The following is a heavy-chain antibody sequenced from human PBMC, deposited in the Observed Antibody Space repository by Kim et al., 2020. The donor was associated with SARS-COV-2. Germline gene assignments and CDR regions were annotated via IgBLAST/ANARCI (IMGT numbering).Heavy chain of an antibody. J-gene: IGHJ4*02. CDR1: GYNFNSYW. CDR3: ARRSEGYSRDVDY. D-gene: IGHD2-15*01. V-gene: IGHV5-51*01. CDR2: IYPGDSDT. Sequence: GESLKISCKGSGYNFNSYWIGWVRQMPGKGLEWMGIIYPGDSDTRYSPSFQGQVTISTDKSISTAYLQWSSLKASDTAMYYCARRSEGYSRDVDYWGQGTLVTVSS.